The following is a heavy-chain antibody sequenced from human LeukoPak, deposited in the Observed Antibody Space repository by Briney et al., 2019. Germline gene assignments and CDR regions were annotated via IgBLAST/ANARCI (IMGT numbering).Heavy chain of an antibody. Sequence: AASVKVSCKASGGTFSSYAMNWVRQAPGQGHEWVGWINTNTGNPTYAQGFTGRFVFSLDTSVSTAYLQISSLKAEDTAVYYCAREERAAGTGNGYWGQGTLVTVSS. J-gene: IGHJ4*02. V-gene: IGHV7-4-1*02. CDR3: AREERAAGTGNGY. D-gene: IGHD6-13*01. CDR1: GGTFSSYA. CDR2: INTNTGNP.